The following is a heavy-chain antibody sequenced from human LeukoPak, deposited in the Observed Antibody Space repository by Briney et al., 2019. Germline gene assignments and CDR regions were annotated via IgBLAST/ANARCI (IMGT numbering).Heavy chain of an antibody. CDR3: ARGSGYYSYFDY. Sequence: GGSLRLSCAASGFTFSSYAMHWVRQAPGKGLERVAVISYDGSNKYYADSVKGRFTISRDNSKNTLYLQMNSLRAEGTAVYYCARGSGYYSYFDYWGQGTLVTVSS. CDR2: ISYDGSNK. V-gene: IGHV3-30-3*01. D-gene: IGHD3-22*01. CDR1: GFTFSSYA. J-gene: IGHJ4*02.